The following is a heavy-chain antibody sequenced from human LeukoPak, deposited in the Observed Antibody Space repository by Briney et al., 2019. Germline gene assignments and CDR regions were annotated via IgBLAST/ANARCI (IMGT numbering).Heavy chain of an antibody. V-gene: IGHV3-30-3*01. Sequence: GGSLRLSCAASGFTFSSYAMHWVRQAPGKGLEWVAVISYDGSNKYYADSVKGRFTISRDNAKNSLYLQMNSLRAEDTALYYCAKVLLWFGELWGAFDIWGQGTMVTVSS. J-gene: IGHJ3*02. D-gene: IGHD3-10*01. CDR3: AKVLLWFGELWGAFDI. CDR2: ISYDGSNK. CDR1: GFTFSSYA.